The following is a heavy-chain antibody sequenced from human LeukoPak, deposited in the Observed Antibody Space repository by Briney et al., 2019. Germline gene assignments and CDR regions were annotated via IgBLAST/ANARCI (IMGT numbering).Heavy chain of an antibody. D-gene: IGHD2-21*02. CDR1: GFTFSSYA. Sequence: PGGSLRLSCGASGFTFSSYAMHWVRQAPGKGLEWVAIISYDGSNKFYADSVKGRFTISRDNSKNTLYLQMNSLGPEDTAMYYCAKVAKGNIVVVTALDYWGQGTLVTVSS. V-gene: IGHV3-30*18. J-gene: IGHJ4*02. CDR2: ISYDGSNK. CDR3: AKVAKGNIVVVTALDY.